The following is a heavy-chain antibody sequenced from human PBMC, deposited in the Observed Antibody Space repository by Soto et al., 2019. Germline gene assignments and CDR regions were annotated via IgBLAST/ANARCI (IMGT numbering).Heavy chain of an antibody. V-gene: IGHV4-34*01. CDR3: ARGDNSGYRY. CDR2: SNHSGST. J-gene: IGHJ4*02. D-gene: IGHD3-22*01. Sequence: QVQLQQWGAGLLKPSETLSLTCAVYGGSFSGYYWSWIRQPPGKGLEWIGESNHSGSTKYNPSLRSRVTISVDTSKNQFSLKLSSVTAADTAVYFCARGDNSGYRYWGQGTLVTVSS. CDR1: GGSFSGYY.